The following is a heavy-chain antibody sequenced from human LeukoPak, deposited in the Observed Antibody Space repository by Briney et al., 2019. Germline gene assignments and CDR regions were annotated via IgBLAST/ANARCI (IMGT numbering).Heavy chain of an antibody. CDR2: ISSSSSYI. V-gene: IGHV3-21*01. D-gene: IGHD3-22*01. CDR1: GFTFSSYS. J-gene: IGHJ4*02. Sequence: GGSLRLSCAASGFTFSSYSMNWVRQAPGKGLEWVSSISSSSSYIYYADSVEGRFTISRDNAKNSLYLQMNSLGAEDTAVYYCARFGRGGYWDYWGQGTLVTVSS. CDR3: ARFGRGGYWDY.